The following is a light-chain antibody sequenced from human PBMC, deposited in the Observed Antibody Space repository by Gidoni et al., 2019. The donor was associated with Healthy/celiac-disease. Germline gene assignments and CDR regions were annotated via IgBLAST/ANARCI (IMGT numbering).Light chain of an antibody. CDR2: LGS. J-gene: IGKJ1*01. CDR3: MQALQTPWT. Sequence: DIVMTQSPLSLPVTPGEPASISCRSSQSLLHSNGYNYLDWYLQKPGQSPPLLIYLGSNRASGVPDRFSGSGSGTDFTLIISRVEAEYVGVYYCMQALQTPWTFGQGTKVEIK. V-gene: IGKV2-28*01. CDR1: QSLLHSNGYNY.